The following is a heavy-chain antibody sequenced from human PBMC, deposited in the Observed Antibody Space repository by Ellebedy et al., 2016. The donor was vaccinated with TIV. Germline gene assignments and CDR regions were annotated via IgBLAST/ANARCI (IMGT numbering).Heavy chain of an antibody. V-gene: IGHV3-23*01. Sequence: GESLKISCAASGFTFSSYAMTWVRQAPGKGLEWVSAISGSGVSTYYADSVKGRFTISRDNSKNTLYLQMNSLRAEDTAVYYCAKDLYGDRGGALDYWGQGTLVTVSS. CDR3: AKDLYGDRGGALDY. D-gene: IGHD4-17*01. J-gene: IGHJ4*02. CDR2: ISGSGVST. CDR1: GFTFSSYA.